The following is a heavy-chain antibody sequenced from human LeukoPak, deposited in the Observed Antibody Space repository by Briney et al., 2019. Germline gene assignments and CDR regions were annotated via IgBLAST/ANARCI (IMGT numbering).Heavy chain of an antibody. J-gene: IGHJ5*02. V-gene: IGHV3-33*01. CDR1: GFTIRNYG. CDR2: KWYDGSNK. CDR3: ARPNYYGSGNNWFDP. Sequence: QTGGSLRLSCAASGFTIRNYGMHWVRQAPGKGLEWVAVKWYDGSNKYYADSVKGRFTISRDNSKNTLYLQMNSLRAEDTAVYYCARPNYYGSGNNWFDPWGQGTLVTVSS. D-gene: IGHD3-10*01.